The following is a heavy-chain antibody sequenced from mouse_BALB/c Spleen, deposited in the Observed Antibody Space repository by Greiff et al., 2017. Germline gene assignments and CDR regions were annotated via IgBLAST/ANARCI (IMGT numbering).Heavy chain of an antibody. CDR2: ISSGGST. Sequence: EVKLVESGGGLVKPGGSLKLSCAASGFTFSSYAMSWVRQTPEKRLEWVASISSGGSTYYPDSVKGRFTISRDNARNILYLQMSSLRSEDTAMYYCARGVYYDGFAYWGQGTLVTVSA. CDR3: ARGVYYDGFAY. CDR1: GFTFSSYA. J-gene: IGHJ3*01. D-gene: IGHD2-4*01. V-gene: IGHV5-6-5*01.